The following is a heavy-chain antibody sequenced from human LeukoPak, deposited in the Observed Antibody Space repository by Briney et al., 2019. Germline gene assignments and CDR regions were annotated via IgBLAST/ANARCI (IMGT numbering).Heavy chain of an antibody. CDR2: ISGSGGST. CDR3: AKDRVVVPAAFDY. D-gene: IGHD2-2*01. J-gene: IGHJ4*02. CDR1: GFTFSSYA. Sequence: PGGSLRLPCAASGFTFSSYAMSWVRQAPGKGLEWVSAISGSGGSTYYADSVKGRFTISRDNSKNTLYLQMNSLRAEDTAVYYCAKDRVVVPAAFDYWGRGTLVTVSS. V-gene: IGHV3-23*01.